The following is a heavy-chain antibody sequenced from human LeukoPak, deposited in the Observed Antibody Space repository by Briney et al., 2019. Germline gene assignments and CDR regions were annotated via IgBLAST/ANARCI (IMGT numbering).Heavy chain of an antibody. J-gene: IGHJ4*02. CDR3: ANFCSRRRRNTRYYFEY. D-gene: IGHD3-10*02. CDR2: ISHDGSNK. Sequence: GGTLRLSCAASGFTCSGYSTNWVHQAPGKGLEWVAVISHDGSNKYYGDSVKGRFTISRDNSKNTLFLQMNSLRAEDTAVYYCANFCSRRRRNTRYYFEYWGQGTLVTVSS. V-gene: IGHV3-30*18. CDR1: GFTCSGYS.